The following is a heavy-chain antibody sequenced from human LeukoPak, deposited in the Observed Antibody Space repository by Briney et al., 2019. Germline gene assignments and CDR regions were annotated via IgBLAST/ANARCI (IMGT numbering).Heavy chain of an antibody. Sequence: GGSLRLSCAASGLTFSSYGMHWVRQAPGKGLEWVAVISYDGSNKYYADSVKGRFTISRDNSKNTLYLQMNSLRAEDTAVYYCAKTLLRINYYYGMDVWGQGTTVTVSS. D-gene: IGHD4-17*01. CDR1: GLTFSSYG. V-gene: IGHV3-30*18. J-gene: IGHJ6*02. CDR2: ISYDGSNK. CDR3: AKTLLRINYYYGMDV.